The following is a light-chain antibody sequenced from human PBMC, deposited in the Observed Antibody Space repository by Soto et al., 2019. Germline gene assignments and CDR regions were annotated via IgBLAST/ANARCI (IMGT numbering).Light chain of an antibody. CDR3: QXXXXWPPRLN. CDR1: QSVSSN. CDR2: GAS. J-gene: IGKJ4*01. V-gene: IGKV3-15*01. Sequence: EIVMTQSPATLSVSPGERATLSCRASQSVSSNLAWYQQKPGQAPRLLIYGASTRATGIPARFSGSGSGTEFTLTIRRLQSEDFAVYSCQXXXXWPPRLNFGGGTKVDIK.